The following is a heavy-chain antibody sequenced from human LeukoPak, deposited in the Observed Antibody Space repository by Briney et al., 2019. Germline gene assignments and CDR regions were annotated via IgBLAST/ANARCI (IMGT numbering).Heavy chain of an antibody. V-gene: IGHV4-34*01. Sequence: SETLSLTCAVYGGSFSGYYWSWIRQPPGKGLEWIGEITNYNASLKSRVTISVDTSKNQFSLKLSSVTAADTAVYYCARVAAAWGFDPWGQGTLVTVSP. D-gene: IGHD6-13*01. CDR3: ARVAAAWGFDP. J-gene: IGHJ5*02. CDR2: IT. CDR1: GGSFSGYY.